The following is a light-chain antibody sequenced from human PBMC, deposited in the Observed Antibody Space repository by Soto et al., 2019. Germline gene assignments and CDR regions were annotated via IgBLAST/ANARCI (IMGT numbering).Light chain of an antibody. Sequence: QSALTQPASVSGSPGQSITISCTGTSSDVGGYNYVSWYQQHPGKVPKVMIYEVTNRPSGVSNRFSGSKSGSTASLTISGLQAEDEADYYCSSYTSSSTYVFGPGTKLTVL. V-gene: IGLV2-14*01. CDR1: SSDVGGYNY. CDR3: SSYTSSSTYV. CDR2: EVT. J-gene: IGLJ1*01.